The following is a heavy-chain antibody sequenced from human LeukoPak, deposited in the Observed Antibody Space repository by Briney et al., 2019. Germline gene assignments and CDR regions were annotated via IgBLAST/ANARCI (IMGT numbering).Heavy chain of an antibody. CDR2: IGAYNGNT. D-gene: IGHD2-2*03. CDR3: ATVGGYCSSTSCYWVPYGMDV. CDR1: GYTFTSYG. V-gene: IGHV1-18*01. Sequence: ASVKVSCKASGYTFTSYGISWVRQAPGQGLEWMGWIGAYNGNTNYAQKLQGRVTMTTDTSTSTAYMELRSLRSDDTAVYYCATVGGYCSSTSCYWVPYGMDVWGQGTTVTVSS. J-gene: IGHJ6*02.